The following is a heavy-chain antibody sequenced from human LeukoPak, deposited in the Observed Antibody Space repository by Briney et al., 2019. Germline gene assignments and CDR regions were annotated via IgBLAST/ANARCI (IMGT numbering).Heavy chain of an antibody. Sequence: NHGESLKISCKGSGYSFTSYWIDWVRQMPGKGLEWMGIIYPGDSDTSYSPSFQGQVTISADKSISTAYLQWSSLKASDTAMYYCARQSGTTVTEFDYWGQGTLVTVSS. V-gene: IGHV5-51*01. CDR2: IYPGDSDT. CDR1: GYSFTSYW. CDR3: ARQSGTTVTEFDY. J-gene: IGHJ4*02. D-gene: IGHD4-17*01.